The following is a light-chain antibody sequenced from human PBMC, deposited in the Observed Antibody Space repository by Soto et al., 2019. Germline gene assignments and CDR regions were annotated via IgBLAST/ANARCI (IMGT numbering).Light chain of an antibody. J-gene: IGLJ3*02. Sequence: QAVVTQSPSASASLGSSVKLTCTLSSGHSSYIIAWHQQQPGKAPRYLMKLEGSGSYNKGSGVPDRFSGSSSGADRYLTISSLQFEDEADYYCETWDSNSRVFGGGTKLTVL. CDR3: ETWDSNSRV. V-gene: IGLV4-60*02. CDR2: LEGSGSY. CDR1: SGHSSYI.